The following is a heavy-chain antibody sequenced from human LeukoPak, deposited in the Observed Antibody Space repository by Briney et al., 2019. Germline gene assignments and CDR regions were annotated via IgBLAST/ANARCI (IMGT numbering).Heavy chain of an antibody. CDR3: ARGEVTTTND. V-gene: IGHV3-30-3*01. CDR1: GFTFSSYA. J-gene: IGHJ4*02. Sequence: GGSLRLSCAASGFTFSSYAMHWVRQAPGKGLEWVAVISHDGGNKYYADSVKGRFTISRDNSKNTLYLQMNSLRAEDTAVYYCARGEVTTTNDWGQGTLVTVSS. CDR2: ISHDGGNK. D-gene: IGHD4-17*01.